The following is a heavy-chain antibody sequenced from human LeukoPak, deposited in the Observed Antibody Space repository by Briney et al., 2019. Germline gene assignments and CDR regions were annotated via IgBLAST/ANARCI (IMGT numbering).Heavy chain of an antibody. D-gene: IGHD2-21*02. V-gene: IGHV3-66*01. CDR1: GFTVSSNY. CDR3: ARDLTCGGDCEGGFDY. J-gene: IGHJ4*02. CDR2: IYSGGST. Sequence: PGGSLRLSCAASGFTVSSNYMSWVRQAPGKGLEWVSVIYSGGSTYYADSVKGRFTISRDNSKNTLYLQMNSLRAEDTAVYYCARDLTCGGDCEGGFDYWGQRTLVTVSS.